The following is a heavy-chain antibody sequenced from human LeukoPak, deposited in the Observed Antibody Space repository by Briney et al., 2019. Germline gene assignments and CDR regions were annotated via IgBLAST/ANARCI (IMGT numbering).Heavy chain of an antibody. J-gene: IGHJ3*02. D-gene: IGHD7-27*01. Sequence: SGGSLRLSCAASGFTFSSYAMHWVRQAPGKGLEWVAVISYDGSNKYYADSVKGRFTISRDNSKNTLYLQMNSLRAEDTAVYYCASANWDFYDAFDIWGQGTMVTVSS. CDR1: GFTFSSYA. CDR3: ASANWDFYDAFDI. CDR2: ISYDGSNK. V-gene: IGHV3-30-3*01.